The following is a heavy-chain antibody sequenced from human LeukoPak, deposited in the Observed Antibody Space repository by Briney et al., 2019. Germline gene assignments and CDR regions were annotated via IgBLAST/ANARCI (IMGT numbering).Heavy chain of an antibody. V-gene: IGHV3-30*03. CDR3: ASNIAVTIPLSMAYFPDAFDI. D-gene: IGHD6-19*01. CDR1: GFTFSSYG. Sequence: PGGSLRLSCAASGFTFSSYGMHWVRQAPGKGLAWVAVISYDGSNKYYADSVRGRFTISRDNSKNTLYLQMNSLRAEDTALYYCASNIAVTIPLSMAYFPDAFDIWGQGTMVTVSS. CDR2: ISYDGSNK. J-gene: IGHJ3*02.